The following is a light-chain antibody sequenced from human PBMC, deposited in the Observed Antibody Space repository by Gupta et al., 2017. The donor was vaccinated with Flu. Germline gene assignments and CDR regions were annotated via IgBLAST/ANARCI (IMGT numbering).Light chain of an antibody. V-gene: IGLV3-1*01. Sequence: ELTQPPSVSVSPGQTASITCSGHELGDEYVCWYHQKPGQSPVLLIYQDAKRPSGIPERFSGSNSGNTATLTISGTQAMDEADYYCQAYDSSAVVFGGGTKLTVL. J-gene: IGLJ2*01. CDR3: QAYDSSAVV. CDR2: QDA. CDR1: ELGDEY.